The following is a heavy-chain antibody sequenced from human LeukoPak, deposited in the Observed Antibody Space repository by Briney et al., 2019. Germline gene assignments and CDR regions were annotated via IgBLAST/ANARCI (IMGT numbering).Heavy chain of an antibody. CDR3: AKADLRNYYYYMDV. Sequence: GGSLRLSCAASGFTFDEYAMHWVRQAPGKGLEWVSLISWDGGSTYYADSVKGRFTISRDNSKNSLYLQMNSLRAEDTALYYCAKADLRNYYYYMDVWGKGTTVTVSS. J-gene: IGHJ6*03. V-gene: IGHV3-43D*04. CDR2: ISWDGGST. CDR1: GFTFDEYA.